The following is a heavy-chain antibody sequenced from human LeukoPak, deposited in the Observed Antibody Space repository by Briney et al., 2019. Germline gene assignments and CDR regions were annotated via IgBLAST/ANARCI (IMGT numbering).Heavy chain of an antibody. J-gene: IGHJ4*02. V-gene: IGHV4-39*07. D-gene: IGHD3-16*01. CDR3: ARDPSTFYFDD. CDR1: GASVSSSRYY. Sequence: SETLSLTCTVSGASVSSSRYYWGWIRQPPGKGLEWIGSIHYSGSTYYNPSLKSRVTISVDTSKNRFSLKLSSVTAADTAVYYCARDPSTFYFDDWGQGTLVTVSS. CDR2: IHYSGST.